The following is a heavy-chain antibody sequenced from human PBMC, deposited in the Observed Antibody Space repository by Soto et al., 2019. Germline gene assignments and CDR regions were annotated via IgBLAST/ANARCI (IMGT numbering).Heavy chain of an antibody. J-gene: IGHJ4*02. CDR3: TRRITVAGTYYFDY. CDR1: GFTFSHAW. Sequence: LLVESGGGFVQPGGSLRLSCVASGFTFSHAWMDWVRQAPGKVLEWVGSIKSISDGETTNYAASVAGRFTISRDDSKNTLFLHVNSLKTDDTGVYYCTRRITVAGTYYFDYWGQGTLVTVSS. V-gene: IGHV3-15*07. CDR2: IKSISDGETT. D-gene: IGHD6-19*01.